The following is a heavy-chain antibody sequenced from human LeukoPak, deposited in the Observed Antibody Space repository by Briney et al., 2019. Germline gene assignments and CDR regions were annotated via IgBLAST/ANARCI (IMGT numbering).Heavy chain of an antibody. D-gene: IGHD6-13*01. CDR3: ARAEVAAAGQYSIGDWFDP. CDR1: GGSISSYY. V-gene: IGHV4-4*07. J-gene: IGHJ5*02. Sequence: SETLSLTCTVSGGSISSYYWSWIRQPAGKGLEWIGRIYTSGSTNYNPSLKSRVTISVDTSKNQFSLKLSSVTAADTAVYYCARAEVAAAGQYSIGDWFDPWGQGTLVTVSS. CDR2: IYTSGST.